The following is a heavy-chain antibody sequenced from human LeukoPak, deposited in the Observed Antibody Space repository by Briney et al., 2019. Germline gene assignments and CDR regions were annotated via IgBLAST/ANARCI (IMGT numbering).Heavy chain of an antibody. CDR2: ISSSGGNI. V-gene: IGHV3-11*01. J-gene: IGHJ4*02. CDR1: GFDLSDYY. CDR3: ARRRDYFDY. Sequence: GGSLRLSCVVSGFDLSDYYMSWIRQAPGKGLEWISYISSSGGNIYFADSVKGRFAMSRDNARGSLYLQMNSLRADDTAIYYCARRRDYFDYWGQGTLVTVSS.